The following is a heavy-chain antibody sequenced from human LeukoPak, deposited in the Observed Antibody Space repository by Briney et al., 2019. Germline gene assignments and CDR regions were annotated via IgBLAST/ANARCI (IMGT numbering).Heavy chain of an antibody. J-gene: IGHJ1*01. CDR3: ARAGYSSGWYSSELEYFQH. V-gene: IGHV4-39*07. Sequence: PSETLSLTCTVSGGSISSSSYYWGWIRQPPGKGLEWIGSIYYSGSTYYNPSLKSRVTISVDTSKDQFSLKLSSVTAADTAVYYCARAGYSSGWYSSELEYFQHWGQGTLVTVSS. CDR1: GGSISSSSYY. CDR2: IYYSGST. D-gene: IGHD6-19*01.